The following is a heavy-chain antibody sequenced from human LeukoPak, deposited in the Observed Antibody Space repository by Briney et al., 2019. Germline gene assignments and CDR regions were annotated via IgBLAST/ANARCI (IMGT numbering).Heavy chain of an antibody. Sequence: PGGSLRLSCAASGFTFSNFSMNWVRQAPGKGLEWVSSISSSSTYTYYADSMKGRFTISRDNAKNSLYLQMNSLRAEDTAVYYCARRYCSSTNCYAFEYWGQGTLVTVSS. CDR3: ARRYCSSTNCYAFEY. V-gene: IGHV3-21*01. CDR1: GFTFSNFS. D-gene: IGHD2-2*01. CDR2: ISSSSTYT. J-gene: IGHJ4*02.